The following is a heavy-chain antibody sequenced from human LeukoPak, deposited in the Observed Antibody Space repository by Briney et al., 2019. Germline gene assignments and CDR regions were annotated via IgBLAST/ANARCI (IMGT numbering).Heavy chain of an antibody. Sequence: PGGSLRLSCAASGFTFSSYGMHWVRQAPGKGLEWVAFIRYDGSNKCYADSVKGRFTISRDNAKNSLYLQMNSLRAEDTAVYYCARGRYYFDYWGQGTLVTVSS. J-gene: IGHJ4*02. CDR3: ARGRYYFDY. CDR1: GFTFSSYG. V-gene: IGHV3-30*02. CDR2: IRYDGSNK.